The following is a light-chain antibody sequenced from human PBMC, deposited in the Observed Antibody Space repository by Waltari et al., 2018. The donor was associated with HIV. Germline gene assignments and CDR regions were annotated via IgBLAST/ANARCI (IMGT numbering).Light chain of an antibody. CDR2: WAS. Sequence: DIVMTQSPDSLPVSLGERPTINCTSSRSILYSSDNRNYLAWYQQKARQPPKLLISWASTRESGVPDRFSGSGSGTDFTLTITRLQAEDVAVYHCQQYFRIPPTFGGGTKVEIK. CDR1: RSILYSSDNRNY. CDR3: QQYFRIPPT. J-gene: IGKJ4*01. V-gene: IGKV4-1*01.